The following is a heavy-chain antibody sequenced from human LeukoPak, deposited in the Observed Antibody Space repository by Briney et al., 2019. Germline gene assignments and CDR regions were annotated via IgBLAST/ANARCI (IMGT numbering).Heavy chain of an antibody. J-gene: IGHJ4*02. V-gene: IGHV4-34*01. CDR2: INHSGST. CDR3: ARDSPPAYCSGGSCYFDY. Sequence: SETLSLTCAVYGGSFSGYYWSWIRQPPGKGLEWIGEINHSGSTNYNPSLKSRVTISVDTSKNQFSLKLSSVTAADTAVYCARDSPPAYCSGGSCYFDYWGQGTLVTVSS. CDR1: GGSFSGYY. D-gene: IGHD2-15*01.